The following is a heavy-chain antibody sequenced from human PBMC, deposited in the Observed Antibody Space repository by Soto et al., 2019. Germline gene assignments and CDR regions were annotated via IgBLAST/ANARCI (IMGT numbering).Heavy chain of an antibody. CDR3: AREPDYYAHNDAFDI. CDR1: GYTFTGYY. D-gene: IGHD3-10*01. CDR2: INPNSGGT. Sequence: GASVKVSCKASGYTFTGYYMHWVRQAPGQGLEWMGWINPNSGGTNYAQKFQGWVTMTGDTSISTAYMELSRLRSDDTAVYYCAREPDYYAHNDAFDIWGQGTMVTVSS. J-gene: IGHJ3*02. V-gene: IGHV1-2*04.